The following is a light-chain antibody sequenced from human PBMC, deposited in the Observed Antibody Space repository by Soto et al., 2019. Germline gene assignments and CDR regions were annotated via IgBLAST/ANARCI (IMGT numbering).Light chain of an antibody. CDR3: NSYTSSSTRV. J-gene: IGLJ1*01. Sequence: QSALTQPASVSGSPGQSITISCTGNSSDVGAYDYVSWYQQHQDKAPKLMIYEVSNRPSGVSNRFSGSKSVNTATLTISGLQAEDEADYYSNSYTSSSTRVFVTGTKVTVL. CDR2: EVS. CDR1: SSDVGAYDY. V-gene: IGLV2-14*03.